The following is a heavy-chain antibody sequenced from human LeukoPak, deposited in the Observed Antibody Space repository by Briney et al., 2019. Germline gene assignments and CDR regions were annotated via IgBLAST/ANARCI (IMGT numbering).Heavy chain of an antibody. J-gene: IGHJ6*02. CDR2: IYYSGST. Sequence: SETLSLTCTVSGGSISSYYWSWIRQPPGKGLEWIGYIYYSGSTNYNPSLKSRVTISVDTSKNQFSLKLSSVTAADTAVYYCAKTGPRTYSYGPRPYYYYYGMDVWGQGTTVTVSS. V-gene: IGHV4-59*12. D-gene: IGHD5-18*01. CDR1: GGSISSYY. CDR3: AKTGPRTYSYGPRPYYYYYGMDV.